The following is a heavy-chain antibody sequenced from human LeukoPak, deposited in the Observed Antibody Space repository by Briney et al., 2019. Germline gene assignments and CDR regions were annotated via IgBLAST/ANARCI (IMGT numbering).Heavy chain of an antibody. CDR2: ISSSGSTI. Sequence: GGSLRLSCAASGFAFSSYEMNWVRQAPGKGLEWVPYISSSGSTIYYADSVKGRFTISRDNAKNSLYLQMNSLRAEDTAVYYCAELGITMIGGVWGKGTTVTISS. D-gene: IGHD3-10*02. CDR3: AELGITMIGGV. J-gene: IGHJ6*04. V-gene: IGHV3-48*03. CDR1: GFAFSSYE.